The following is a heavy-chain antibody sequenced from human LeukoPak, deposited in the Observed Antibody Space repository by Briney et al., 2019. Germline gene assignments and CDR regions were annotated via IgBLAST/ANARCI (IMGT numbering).Heavy chain of an antibody. D-gene: IGHD6-19*01. Sequence: GGSLRLSCAASGFTFSSYAMSWVRQAPGKGLEWVSAISGSGGSTYYADSVKGRFTISRDNSKNTLYLQMNSLRAEDTAVYYCVLSLEQWLDPFDHWGQGTLVTVSS. V-gene: IGHV3-23*01. J-gene: IGHJ4*02. CDR3: VLSLEQWLDPFDH. CDR2: ISGSGGST. CDR1: GFTFSSYA.